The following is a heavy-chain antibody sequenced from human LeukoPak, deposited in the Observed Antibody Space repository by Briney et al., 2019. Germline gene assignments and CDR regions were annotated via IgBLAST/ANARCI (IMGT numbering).Heavy chain of an antibody. CDR2: IHYSGST. CDR3: ARDFLECSRASCLNWFAP. CDR1: GGSISSHF. V-gene: IGHV4-59*11. Sequence: SETLSLTCSVTGGSISSHFWTWIRQPPGKGLEWIGYIHYSGSTNYNPSLKSRLSMSVDTSKNEFSLKLSSVTAADTAVYYCARDFLECSRASCLNWFAPWGQGTLVTVSS. D-gene: IGHD2-2*01. J-gene: IGHJ5*02.